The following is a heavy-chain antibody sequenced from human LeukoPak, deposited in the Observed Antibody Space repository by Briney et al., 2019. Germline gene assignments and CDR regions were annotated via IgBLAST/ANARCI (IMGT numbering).Heavy chain of an antibody. CDR2: IWYDGSNK. Sequence: GGSLRLSCAASGFTFSSYGMHWVRQAPGKGLEWVAVIWYDGSNKYYADSVKGRFTISRDNSKNTLYLQMNSLRAEDTAVYYCAKDIRGYSYGPFDYWGQGTLVIVSS. V-gene: IGHV3-33*06. CDR3: AKDIRGYSYGPFDY. CDR1: GFTFSSYG. J-gene: IGHJ4*02. D-gene: IGHD5-18*01.